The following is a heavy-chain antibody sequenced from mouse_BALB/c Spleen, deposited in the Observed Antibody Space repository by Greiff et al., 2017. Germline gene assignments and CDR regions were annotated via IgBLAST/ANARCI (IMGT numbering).Heavy chain of an antibody. CDR1: GFSLTSYG. V-gene: IGHV2-4*02. CDR2: IWSGGST. D-gene: IGHD1-1*01. J-gene: IGHJ1*01. CDR3: ASHYYGSSYLLYWYFDV. Sequence: VMLVESGPGLVAPSQSLSITCTVSGFSLTSYGVHWVRQPPGKGLEWLGVIWSGGSTDYNAAFISRLSISKDNSKSQVFFKMNSLQADDTAIYYCASHYYGSSYLLYWYFDVWGAGTTVTVSS.